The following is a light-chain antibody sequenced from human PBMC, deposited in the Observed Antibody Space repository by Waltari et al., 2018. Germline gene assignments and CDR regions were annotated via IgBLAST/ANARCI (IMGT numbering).Light chain of an antibody. CDR2: DAS. J-gene: IGKJ1*01. Sequence: IVMTQSPATLSVSPGETATLSCRANQRITTNLAWFQQKPGQAPRRLFYDASSRATGIPDRFSGGGSGTDFTLTISSLQSADFAVYYCLQYSNWYRTFGPGTKVEIK. CDR1: QRITTN. V-gene: IGKV3-15*01. CDR3: LQYSNWYRT.